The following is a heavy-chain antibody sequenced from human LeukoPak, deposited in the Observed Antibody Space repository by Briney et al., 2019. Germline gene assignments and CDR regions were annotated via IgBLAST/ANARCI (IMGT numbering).Heavy chain of an antibody. Sequence: PGGSLRLSCAASGFTFSDYYMSWVRQAPGEGLEWVSYISSSGSAIYYADSVKGRFTISRDNAKNSLYLQMSSLRVEDTAVYYCARDPRGITALVDYFDYWGQGTLVTVSS. CDR1: GFTFSDYY. D-gene: IGHD5-18*01. V-gene: IGHV3-11*01. CDR2: ISSSGSAI. J-gene: IGHJ4*02. CDR3: ARDPRGITALVDYFDY.